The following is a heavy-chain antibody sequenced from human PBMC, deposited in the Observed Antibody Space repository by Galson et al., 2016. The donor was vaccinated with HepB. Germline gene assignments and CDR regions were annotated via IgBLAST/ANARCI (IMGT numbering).Heavy chain of an antibody. CDR1: GFAFSSHS. D-gene: IGHD7-27*01. CDR2: IRGSSDKI. V-gene: IGHV3-48*04. J-gene: IGHJ4*02. Sequence: SLRLSCAASGFAFSSHSMNWVRQAPGKGLEWLAYIRGSSDKIYYGDSVKGRFTISRDNARNLLFLQMAGLSAEDTAVYFFARGDGTNWDFDYWGQGTLVTVSS. CDR3: ARGDGTNWDFDY.